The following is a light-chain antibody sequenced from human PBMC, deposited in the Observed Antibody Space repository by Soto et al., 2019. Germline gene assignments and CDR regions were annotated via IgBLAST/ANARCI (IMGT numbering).Light chain of an antibody. Sequence: EIVMTQSPATLSVSPGERATLSCRASKSVSSNLAWYQQKPGQAPRLLIYGASTRATGIPARFSGSGSGTEGTRTGSSLQSADFAVYYCQQSNNWSWTFGQGIKVEVE. CDR3: QQSNNWSWT. CDR1: KSVSSN. CDR2: GAS. J-gene: IGKJ1*01. V-gene: IGKV3-15*01.